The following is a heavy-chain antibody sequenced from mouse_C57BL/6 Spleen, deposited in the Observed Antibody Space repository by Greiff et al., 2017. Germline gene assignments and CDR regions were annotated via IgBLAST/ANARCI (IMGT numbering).Heavy chain of an antibody. Sequence: EVHLVESGGGLVKPGGSLKLSCAASGFTFSSYAMSWVRQTPEKRLEWVATISDGGSYTYYPDNVKGRFTISRDNAKNNLYLQMSHLKSEDTAMYYCARGIYYGYDVAFDVWGTGTTVTVSS. CDR1: GFTFSSYA. J-gene: IGHJ1*03. CDR2: ISDGGSYT. CDR3: ARGIYYGYDVAFDV. V-gene: IGHV5-4*01. D-gene: IGHD2-2*01.